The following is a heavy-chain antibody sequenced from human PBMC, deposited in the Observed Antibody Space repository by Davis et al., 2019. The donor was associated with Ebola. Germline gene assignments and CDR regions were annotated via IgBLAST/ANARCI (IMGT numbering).Heavy chain of an antibody. CDR2: VSPDGSAT. V-gene: IGHV3-74*01. D-gene: IGHD4-17*01. Sequence: PGGSLRLSCAASGFGFSNYWIHWVRQAPGKGLVWVSRVSPDGSATAYADSVKGRFAISRDNTKNTLYLQMNSLTAEDTAVYYCTKDFDYVNGYWGQGTLVTVSS. CDR3: TKDFDYVNGY. J-gene: IGHJ4*02. CDR1: GFGFSNYW.